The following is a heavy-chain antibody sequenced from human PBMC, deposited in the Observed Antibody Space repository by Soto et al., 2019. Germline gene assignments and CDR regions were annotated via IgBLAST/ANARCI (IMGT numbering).Heavy chain of an antibody. D-gene: IGHD5-18*01. CDR2: MNSDGSRS. Sequence: VQLVESGGGVVQPGRSLRLSCAASGFTFSSYGMHWVRQAPGKGLVWVSRMNSDGSRSDYADSVKGRFTISRDNARNTLYLQMNSLSAEDTAVYYCVRDGYPAWVYGVDVWGQGTTVTVSS. CDR1: GFTFSSYG. V-gene: IGHV3-74*02. J-gene: IGHJ6*02. CDR3: VRDGYPAWVYGVDV.